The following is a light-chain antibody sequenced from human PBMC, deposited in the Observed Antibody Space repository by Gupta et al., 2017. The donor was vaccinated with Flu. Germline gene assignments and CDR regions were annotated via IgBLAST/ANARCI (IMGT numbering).Light chain of an antibody. V-gene: IGLV2-8*01. Sequence: TISCTGTTRDVGAHNYVSWYQPYPAKAPKLLVSAVSKRPSGVPDRFSGSKSANTASLTVSGLQEEEEADYYYTSNVGGDRVVFGGGTKLTVV. CDR2: AVS. CDR3: TSNVGGDRVV. J-gene: IGLJ3*02. CDR1: TRDVGAHNY.